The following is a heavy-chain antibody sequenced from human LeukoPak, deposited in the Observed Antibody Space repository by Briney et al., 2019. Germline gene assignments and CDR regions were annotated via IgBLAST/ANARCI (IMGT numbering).Heavy chain of an antibody. CDR2: INPNSGVT. CDR3: ARDLKAVSYYYYYGMDV. Sequence: ASVKVSCKASGYTFTGYYMHWVRQAPGQGLEWMGWINPNSGVTNYAQKFQGRVTMTRDTSISTAYMELSRLRSDDTAVYYCARDLKAVSYYYYYGMDVWGQGTTVTVSS. D-gene: IGHD6-19*01. J-gene: IGHJ6*02. CDR1: GYTFTGYY. V-gene: IGHV1-2*02.